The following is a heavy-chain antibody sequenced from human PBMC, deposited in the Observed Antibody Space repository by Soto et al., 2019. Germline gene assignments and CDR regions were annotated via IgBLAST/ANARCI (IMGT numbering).Heavy chain of an antibody. V-gene: IGHV4-59*08. Sequence: SXTLSLTCTVSGGSISSYYWSWIRQPPVKGLEWIGYIYYSGSTNYNPSLRSRVTISVDTSKNQFSLKLSSVTAADTAVYYCASLSLTYYGSGNWFDPWGQGTLVTVSS. CDR2: IYYSGST. CDR3: ASLSLTYYGSGNWFDP. D-gene: IGHD3-10*01. CDR1: GGSISSYY. J-gene: IGHJ5*02.